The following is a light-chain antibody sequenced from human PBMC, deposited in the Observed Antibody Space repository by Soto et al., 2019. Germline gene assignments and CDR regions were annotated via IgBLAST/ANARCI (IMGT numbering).Light chain of an antibody. CDR3: QQYNNWPRWT. J-gene: IGKJ1*01. CDR1: QSVSSN. Sequence: ILMTQSPATLSASPGERATLSCRASQSVSSNLAWYQQKPGQAPRLLIYGASTRATGIPARFSGSGSGTEFTLTISSLQSEDFAVYYCQQYNNWPRWTFGQGTKVDIK. V-gene: IGKV3-15*01. CDR2: GAS.